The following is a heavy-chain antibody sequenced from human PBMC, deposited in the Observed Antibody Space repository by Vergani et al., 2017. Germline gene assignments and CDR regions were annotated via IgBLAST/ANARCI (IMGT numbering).Heavy chain of an antibody. J-gene: IGHJ4*02. CDR1: GGSISSYY. D-gene: IGHD2-2*01. V-gene: IGHV4-59*01. CDR2: IYYSGST. Sequence: QVQLQESGPGLVKPSETLSLTCTVSGGSISSYYWSWIRQPPGKGLEWIGYIYYSGSTNYNPSLKSRVTISVDTSKNQFSLKLSSVTAADTAVYYCARGYCSSTSCYFNYFDFWGQGTLVTVSS. CDR3: ARGYCSSTSCYFNYFDF.